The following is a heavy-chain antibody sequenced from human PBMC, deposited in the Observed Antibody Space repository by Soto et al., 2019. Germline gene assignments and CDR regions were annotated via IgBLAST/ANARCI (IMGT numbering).Heavy chain of an antibody. J-gene: IGHJ6*02. CDR2: MIPNIGNT. CDR1: AHTFSISG. Sequence: GASVKVSCKASAHTFSISGIDWVRQATGQGLEWMGWMIPNIGNTGDAQRFQGRVTMTRNTSISTAYMELSSLRSEDTAVYYCARVEYDSSGYYYAPGMDVWGQGTRVTVSS. V-gene: IGHV1-8*01. CDR3: ARVEYDSSGYYYAPGMDV. D-gene: IGHD3-22*01.